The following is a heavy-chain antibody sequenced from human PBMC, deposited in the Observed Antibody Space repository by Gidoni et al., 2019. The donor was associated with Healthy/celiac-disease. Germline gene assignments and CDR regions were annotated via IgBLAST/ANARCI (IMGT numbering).Heavy chain of an antibody. CDR3: AKADIVPLDGYYYYYYMDV. CDR1: GFTFSSYG. J-gene: IGHJ6*03. V-gene: IGHV3-30*02. D-gene: IGHD5-12*01. Sequence: QVQLVESGGGVVQPGGSLRLSCAASGFTFSSYGMHWVRQAPGKGLEWVAFIRYDGSNKYYADSVKGRFTISRDNSKNTLYLQMNSLRAEDTAVYYCAKADIVPLDGYYYYYYMDVWGKGTTVTVSS. CDR2: IRYDGSNK.